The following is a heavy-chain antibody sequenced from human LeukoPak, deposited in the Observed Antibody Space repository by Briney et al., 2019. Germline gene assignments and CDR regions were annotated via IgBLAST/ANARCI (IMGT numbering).Heavy chain of an antibody. J-gene: IGHJ4*01. V-gene: IGHV3-30-3*01. CDR3: TRAKRGPFDY. Sequence: GGSLRLTCAASGFNFSNYAIHWVRQAPGKGLDWVAVVSFDGSKKYYADSVKGRFTISRDNSKNTLYLQMNTLRPDDTAVYYCTRAKRGPFDYWGQGTLVTVSS. CDR1: GFNFSNYA. CDR2: VSFDGSKK.